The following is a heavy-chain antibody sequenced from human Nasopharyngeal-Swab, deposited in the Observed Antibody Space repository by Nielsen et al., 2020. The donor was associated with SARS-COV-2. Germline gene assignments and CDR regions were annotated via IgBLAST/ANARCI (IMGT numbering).Heavy chain of an antibody. D-gene: IGHD6-6*01. CDR3: ARGIAARGTWFDP. J-gene: IGHJ5*02. CDR2: INAGNGNT. Sequence: ASVKVSCKASGYTFTSYAMHWVRQAPGQRLEWMGWINAGNGNTKYSQKFQGRVTITRDTSASTAYMELSSLRSEDTAVYYCARGIAARGTWFDPGGQGTLVTVSS. V-gene: IGHV1-3*01. CDR1: GYTFTSYA.